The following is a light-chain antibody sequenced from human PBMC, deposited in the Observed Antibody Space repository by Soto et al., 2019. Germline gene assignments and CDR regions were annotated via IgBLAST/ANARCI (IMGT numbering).Light chain of an antibody. CDR2: GAS. CDR3: QQYNNWRT. Sequence: EIVLTQSPGTLSLSTGERATLSCRASQSVSSIYLAWYQQKPGQAPRLLIYGASTRATGIPARFSGSGSGTEFTLTISRLQSEDFAVYYCQQYNNWRTFGQGTKVDIK. CDR1: QSVSSIY. V-gene: IGKV3-15*01. J-gene: IGKJ1*01.